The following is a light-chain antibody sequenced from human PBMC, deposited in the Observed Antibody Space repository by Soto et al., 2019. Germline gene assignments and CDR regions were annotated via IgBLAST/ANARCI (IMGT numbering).Light chain of an antibody. Sequence: EIVLTQSPSTLSLSPEERVSLSCRASQSVNTYFAWYQQKPGQAPRLLIYDASSRATGIPARFSGSGSGTDFTLTISSLEPEDFATYYCQQRSSWPLTFGHGTRVEI. CDR1: QSVNTY. J-gene: IGKJ1*01. CDR2: DAS. V-gene: IGKV3-11*01. CDR3: QQRSSWPLT.